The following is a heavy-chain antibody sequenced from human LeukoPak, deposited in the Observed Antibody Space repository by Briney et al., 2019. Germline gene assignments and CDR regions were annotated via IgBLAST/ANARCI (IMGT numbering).Heavy chain of an antibody. V-gene: IGHV3-9*03. J-gene: IGHJ4*02. D-gene: IGHD2-2*01. CDR3: AKAPEPLLHCSSTSCLYYFDY. CDR1: GFTFDDYA. CDR2: ISWNSGSI. Sequence: TGRSLRLSCAASGFTFDDYAMHWVRQAPGKGLEWVSGISWNSGSIGYADSVKGRFTISRDNAKNSLYLQMNSLRAEDMALYYCAKAPEPLLHCSSTSCLYYFDYWGQGTLVTVSS.